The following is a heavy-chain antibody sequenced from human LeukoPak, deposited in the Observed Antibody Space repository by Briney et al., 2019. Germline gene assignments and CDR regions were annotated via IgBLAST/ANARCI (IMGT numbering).Heavy chain of an antibody. D-gene: IGHD3-10*01. Sequence: SETLSLTCTVSGASISIGSYYWTWIRQPAGKGLEWIGRIYTSGDTHYNPSLKSRLTMSLDTSKNQFSLNPSSVTAADTAVYYCAKEGYGSGTIYWGQGTLVTVSS. J-gene: IGHJ4*02. CDR2: IYTSGDT. CDR1: GASISIGSYY. V-gene: IGHV4-61*02. CDR3: AKEGYGSGTIY.